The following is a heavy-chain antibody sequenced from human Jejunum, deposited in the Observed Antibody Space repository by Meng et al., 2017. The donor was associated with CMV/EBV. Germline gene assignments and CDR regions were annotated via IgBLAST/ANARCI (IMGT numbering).Heavy chain of an antibody. V-gene: IGHV1-18*01. CDR2: ISGYNGNT. Sequence: TFSNHGISWVRQAPGPGLEWMGWISGYNGNTNYAQKFQGRVTLTTEPSTSTAYMDLRTLRSDDTAVYYCARGLIRFGEHTDAMDVWGPGTTVTVSS. CDR3: ARGLIRFGEHTDAMDV. D-gene: IGHD3-10*01. J-gene: IGHJ6*02. CDR1: TFSNHG.